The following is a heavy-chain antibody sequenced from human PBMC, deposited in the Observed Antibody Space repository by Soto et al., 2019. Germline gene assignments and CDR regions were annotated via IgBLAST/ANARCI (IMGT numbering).Heavy chain of an antibody. J-gene: IGHJ3*02. CDR2: IGGAGSNI. V-gene: IGHV3-23*01. Sequence: GGSLRLSCAASGCTFSEHAMTWVRQATGKGLEWVSVIGGAGSNIYYADSVEGRFTVSRDDSKNTLYLRMDSLRVEDTAVYYWAKAVVGRHGAYAPFGIWGTGTMVSVSS. CDR1: GCTFSEHA. D-gene: IGHD2-2*01. CDR3: AKAVVGRHGAYAPFGI.